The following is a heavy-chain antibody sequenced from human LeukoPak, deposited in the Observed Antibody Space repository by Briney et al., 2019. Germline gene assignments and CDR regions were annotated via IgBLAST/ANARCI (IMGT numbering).Heavy chain of an antibody. CDR3: ARAYDSSGFATDY. V-gene: IGHV3-53*01. CDR2: IFSGAST. Sequence: HSGGSLRLSCVASGFTVSSNSMSWVRQAPGKGLEWVSIIFSGASTYYADSVKGRFTISRDNAKNSLYLQMNSLRAEDTAVYYCARAYDSSGFATDYWGQGTLVTVSS. J-gene: IGHJ4*02. D-gene: IGHD3-22*01. CDR1: GFTVSSNS.